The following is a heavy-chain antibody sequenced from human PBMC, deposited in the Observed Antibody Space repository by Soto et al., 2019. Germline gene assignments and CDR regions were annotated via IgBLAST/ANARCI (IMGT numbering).Heavy chain of an antibody. CDR2: MNPNSGNT. Sequence: VGWKACGDSFKSYDINWVRQANGQGLEWMGWMNPNSGNTGYAQKFQGRVTMTRNTSISTAYMELSSLRSEDTAVYYCARGYYDILTGYYDWDFDLWGRGTLVTVSS. D-gene: IGHD3-9*01. CDR1: GDSFKSYD. V-gene: IGHV1-8*01. CDR3: ARGYYDILTGYYDWDFDL. J-gene: IGHJ2*01.